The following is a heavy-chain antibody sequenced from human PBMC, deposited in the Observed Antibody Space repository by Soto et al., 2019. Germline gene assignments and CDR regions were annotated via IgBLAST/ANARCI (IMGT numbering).Heavy chain of an antibody. D-gene: IGHD1-26*01. CDR2: ISTSGDYT. CDR3: ATIKYSGSCFWDS. CDR1: GFTFSGSP. Sequence: VQLLESGGGWVQPGGSLRLSCAASGFTFSGSPMSWVRQTPGKGLEWVSSISTSGDYTYYADSVKGRFTSSRDNSKDTLNLQMNSLRAEETALHYYATIKYSGSCFWDSWGQGTLVTVTS. J-gene: IGHJ4*02. V-gene: IGHV3-23*01.